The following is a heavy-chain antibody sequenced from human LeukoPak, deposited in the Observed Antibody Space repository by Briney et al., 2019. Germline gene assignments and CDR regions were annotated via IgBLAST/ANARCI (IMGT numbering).Heavy chain of an antibody. Sequence: SETLSLTCTVSSGSISSSTYYWVWIRQPPGKGLEWIGSIYFSGSTYYNPSLKSRVTISVDTSKNQFSLNLSSVTAADTAVYYCGAALREGSIAAAPYWGQGTLVTVSS. CDR3: GAALREGSIAAAPY. CDR1: SGSISSSTYY. D-gene: IGHD6-25*01. J-gene: IGHJ4*02. CDR2: IYFSGST. V-gene: IGHV4-39*01.